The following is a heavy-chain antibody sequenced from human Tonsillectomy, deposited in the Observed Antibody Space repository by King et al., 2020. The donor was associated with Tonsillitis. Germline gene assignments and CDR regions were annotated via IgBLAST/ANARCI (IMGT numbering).Heavy chain of an antibody. V-gene: IGHV4-31*01. J-gene: IGHJ3*02. CDR2: IYYSGST. CDR3: ARGSLDYDSIGYYGAFDI. Sequence: QLQLQESGPGLVKPSQTLSHTCTVSGGSISSGGYYWSWIRQHPGKGLEWIGYIYYSGSTYYNPSLKSLVTISVDTSKNQFSLKLSSVTAADTAVYYCARGSLDYDSIGYYGAFDIWGQGTMVTVSS. D-gene: IGHD3-22*01. CDR1: GGSISSGGYY.